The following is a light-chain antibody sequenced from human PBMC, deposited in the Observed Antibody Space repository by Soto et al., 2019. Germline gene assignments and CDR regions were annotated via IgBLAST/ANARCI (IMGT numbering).Light chain of an antibody. CDR1: QSLTRN. CDR3: QQRSNWLSWT. CDR2: DAS. J-gene: IGKJ1*01. Sequence: IVMTQSPSTLSVPPGARVTLSYRASQSLTRNLAWYQQKPGQAPRLLIYDASNRATGIPARFSGSGSGTDFTLTISSLEPEDFAVYYCQQRSNWLSWTFGQGTKVDIK. V-gene: IGKV3-11*01.